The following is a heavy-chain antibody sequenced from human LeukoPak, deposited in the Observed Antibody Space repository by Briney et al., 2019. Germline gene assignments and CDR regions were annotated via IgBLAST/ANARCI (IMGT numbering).Heavy chain of an antibody. D-gene: IGHD2-2*01. CDR1: GGTFSSYA. CDR2: IIPIFGTA. J-gene: IGHJ6*02. CDR3: ARGKVGCSSTSCNYGMDV. Sequence: SVKVSCKASGGTFSSYAISWVRQAPGQGLEWMGGIIPIFGTANYAQKFQGRVTITADESTSTAYIELSSLRSEDTAVYYCARGKVGCSSTSCNYGMDVWGQGTTVTVSS. V-gene: IGHV1-69*13.